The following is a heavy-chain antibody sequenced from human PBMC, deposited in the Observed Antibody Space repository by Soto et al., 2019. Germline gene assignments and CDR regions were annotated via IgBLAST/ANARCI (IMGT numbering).Heavy chain of an antibody. CDR1: GYTFTGYY. CDR2: INPNSGGT. CDR3: ARVGKQLVLGNAFDI. Sequence: ASVKVSCKASGYTFTGYYMHWVRQAPGQGLEWMGWINPNSGGTNYAQKFQGRVTMTRDTSISTAYMELSRLRSDDTAVYYCARVGKQLVLGNAFDIWGQGTMVTVSS. J-gene: IGHJ3*02. D-gene: IGHD6-13*01. V-gene: IGHV1-2*02.